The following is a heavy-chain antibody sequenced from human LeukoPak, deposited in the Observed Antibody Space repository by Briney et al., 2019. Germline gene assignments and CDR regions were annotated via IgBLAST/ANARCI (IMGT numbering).Heavy chain of an antibody. J-gene: IGHJ4*02. CDR2: IRYDGSNK. D-gene: IGHD3-3*01. Sequence: GGSLRLSCAASGFTFSSYGMHWVRQAPGKGLEWVAFIRYDGSNKYYADSVKGRFTISRDNSKNTLYLQMNSLRAEDTAVYYCARDTGFGVRSCEDWGQGTLVTVSS. V-gene: IGHV3-30*02. CDR1: GFTFSSYG. CDR3: ARDTGFGVRSCED.